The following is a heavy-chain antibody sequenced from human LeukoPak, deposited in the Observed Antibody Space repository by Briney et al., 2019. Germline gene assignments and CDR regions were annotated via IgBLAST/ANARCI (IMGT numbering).Heavy chain of an antibody. CDR3: ANPEGHAY. CDR1: GFTVSSNY. V-gene: IGHV3-23*01. D-gene: IGHD1-14*01. J-gene: IGHJ4*02. CDR2: ISGSGGST. Sequence: GGSLRLSCAASGFTVSSNYMSWVRQAPGKGLEWVSAISGSGGSTYYADSVKGRFTISRDNSKNTLYLQMNSLRAEDTAVYYCANPEGHAYWGQGTLVTVSS.